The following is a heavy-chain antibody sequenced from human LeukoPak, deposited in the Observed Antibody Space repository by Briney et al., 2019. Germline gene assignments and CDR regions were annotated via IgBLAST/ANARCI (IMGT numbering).Heavy chain of an antibody. V-gene: IGHV3-23*01. Sequence: GGSLRLSCAASGFTFSSYAMSWVRQAPGKGLEWVSAISGSGGSTYYADSVKGRFTISRDNSKSTLYLQMNSLRAEDTAAYYCAKDGMGGGPRLDYWGQGTLVTVSS. J-gene: IGHJ4*02. CDR2: ISGSGGST. CDR1: GFTFSSYA. CDR3: AKDGMGGGPRLDY. D-gene: IGHD2-15*01.